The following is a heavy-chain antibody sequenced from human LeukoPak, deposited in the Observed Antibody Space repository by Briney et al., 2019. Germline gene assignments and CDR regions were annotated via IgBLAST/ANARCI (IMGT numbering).Heavy chain of an antibody. CDR3: ARVDRRGYSDYTAILPDY. D-gene: IGHD5-12*01. J-gene: IGHJ4*02. CDR1: GYNFISNW. Sequence: GESLKISCQGSGYNFISNWIGWVRQTPGKGLEFLGIIYPHDSETIYSPSFQGQVTVSADKSISTAYLQWNSLRASDTAMYYCARVDRRGYSDYTAILPDYWGQGTLVTVSS. V-gene: IGHV5-51*01. CDR2: IYPHDSET.